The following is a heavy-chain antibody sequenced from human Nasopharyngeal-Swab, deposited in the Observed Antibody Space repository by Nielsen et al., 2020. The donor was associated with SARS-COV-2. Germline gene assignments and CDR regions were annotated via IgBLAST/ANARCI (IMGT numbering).Heavy chain of an antibody. CDR2: INPNSGGT. V-gene: IGHV1-2*06. J-gene: IGHJ4*02. CDR3: ARSPYADPLGLVY. Sequence: ASVKVSCKASGYTFTGYYMHWVRQAPGQGLEWMGRINPNSGGTNYAQKFQGRITMTWDTSISTAYMELSRLRSDDTAVYYCARSPYADPLGLVYWGQGTLVTVSS. D-gene: IGHD4-17*01. CDR1: GYTFTGYY.